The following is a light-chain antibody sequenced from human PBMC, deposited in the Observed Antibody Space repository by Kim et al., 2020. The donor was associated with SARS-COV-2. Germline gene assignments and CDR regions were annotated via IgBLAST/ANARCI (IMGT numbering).Light chain of an antibody. CDR1: ILRTFY. CDR3: KSRDLSGNNVF. Sequence: SSELTQDPFVSVALGQTVTITCQGDILRTFYAAWYQQKPRQAPILVIYGENNRPSGISDRFSASNSGNTASLTITGAQAEDEADYYCKSRDLSGNNVFFGGGTKLTVL. J-gene: IGLJ2*01. CDR2: GEN. V-gene: IGLV3-19*01.